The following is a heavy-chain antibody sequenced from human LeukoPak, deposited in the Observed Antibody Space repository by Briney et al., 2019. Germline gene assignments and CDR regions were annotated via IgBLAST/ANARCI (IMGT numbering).Heavy chain of an antibody. J-gene: IGHJ4*02. D-gene: IGHD4-17*01. CDR2: ISSSGNTK. CDR3: ARDLTSVPTR. Sequence: GRSLRLSCAASGFTFSSYGMHWVRQAPGKGLEWVSYISSSGNTKHYVDSVKGRFTISRDNAKNSVYLQMNSLRNEDTAVYYCARDLTSVPTRWGQGTLVTVSS. CDR1: GFTFSSYG. V-gene: IGHV3-48*02.